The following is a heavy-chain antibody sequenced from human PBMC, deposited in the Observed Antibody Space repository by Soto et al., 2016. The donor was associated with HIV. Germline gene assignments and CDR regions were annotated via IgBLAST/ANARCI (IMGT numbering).Heavy chain of an antibody. Sequence: VQLEESGGGVAQPGRSLRLSCVGSGFAFSEYGIHWVRQAPGKGLECVAVIWYDGNNELYADSVKGRFTISRDNSKNTLYLQMNSLRPEDTAMYYCARVLGSGYFGDAFDIWGQGTMVIVSS. CDR2: IWYDGNNE. CDR3: ARVLGSGYFGDAFDI. J-gene: IGHJ3*02. D-gene: IGHD3-22*01. V-gene: IGHV3-33*01. CDR1: GFAFSEYG.